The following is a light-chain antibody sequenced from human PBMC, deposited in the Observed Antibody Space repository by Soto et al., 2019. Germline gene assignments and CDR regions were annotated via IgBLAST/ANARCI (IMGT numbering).Light chain of an antibody. J-gene: IGLJ2*01. CDR1: SSDIGGYNY. CDR2: DVS. Sequence: QSALTQTASVSGSPGQSITISCTGTSSDIGGYNYVSWYQHHPGKAPKLIIYDVSNRPSGVSDRFSGSKSGNTASLTISGLQVEDEADYCCSSFTTSTTIVFGGGTKLTVL. CDR3: SSFTTSTTIV. V-gene: IGLV2-14*03.